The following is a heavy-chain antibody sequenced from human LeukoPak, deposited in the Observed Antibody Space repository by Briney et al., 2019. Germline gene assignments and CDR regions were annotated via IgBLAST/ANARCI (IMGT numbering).Heavy chain of an antibody. V-gene: IGHV3-7*01. CDR3: AREKTTVTTPWFDP. Sequence: GGSLRLSCAASGFTLSSYWMSWVRQAPGKGLEWVANIKQDGSEKYYVDSVKGRFTISRDNAKNSLYLQMNSLRAEDTAVYYCAREKTTVTTPWFDPWGQGTLVTVSS. CDR1: GFTLSSYW. J-gene: IGHJ5*02. D-gene: IGHD4-17*01. CDR2: IKQDGSEK.